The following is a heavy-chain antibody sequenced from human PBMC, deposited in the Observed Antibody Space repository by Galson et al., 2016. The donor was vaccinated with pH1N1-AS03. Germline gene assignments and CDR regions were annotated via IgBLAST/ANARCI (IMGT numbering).Heavy chain of an antibody. Sequence: SVKVSCKASGYTFSDYYMHWVRQAPGQELEWMGWINPSSGGTKYTQKFQGRVTMTRDTSISTAYMVLSRLTSDDTAVYFCARGGGSSLDYWGQGTLVPVSS. J-gene: IGHJ4*02. CDR2: INPSSGGT. CDR1: GYTFSDYY. V-gene: IGHV1-2*02. D-gene: IGHD1-26*01. CDR3: ARGGGSSLDY.